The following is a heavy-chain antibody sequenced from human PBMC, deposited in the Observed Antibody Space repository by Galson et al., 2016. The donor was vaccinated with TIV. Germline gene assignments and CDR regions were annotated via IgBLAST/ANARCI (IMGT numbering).Heavy chain of an antibody. CDR2: ISGSGGST. CDR3: AKETSSGFSGYGYIDY. J-gene: IGHJ4*02. V-gene: IGHV3-23*01. CDR1: GFTFSSYA. Sequence: LRLSCAASGFTFSSYAMSWVRQAPGKGLEWVSAISGSGGSTYYADSVKGRFTLSRDNSKNTLHLQMNSLRADDTAIYYCAKETSSGFSGYGYIDYWGQGTLVTVSS. D-gene: IGHD5-12*01.